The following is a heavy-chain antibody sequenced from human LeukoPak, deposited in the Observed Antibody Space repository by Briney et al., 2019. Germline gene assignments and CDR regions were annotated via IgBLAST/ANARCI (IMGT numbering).Heavy chain of an antibody. CDR1: GYRFTNYW. Sequence: GESLKISCKASGYRFTNYWIGWVRQMPGKGLEWMTIIYPGDSETRYSPSFQGQVTISADKSIGTMYLQWSSLKASDTAMYYCARALRTGQGDYVPVLWGQGTLVVVSS. J-gene: IGHJ4*02. D-gene: IGHD4-17*01. V-gene: IGHV5-51*01. CDR2: IYPGDSET. CDR3: ARALRTGQGDYVPVL.